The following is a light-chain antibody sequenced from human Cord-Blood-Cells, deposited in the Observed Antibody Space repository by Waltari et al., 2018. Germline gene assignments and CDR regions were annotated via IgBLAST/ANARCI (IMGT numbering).Light chain of an antibody. CDR2: DVS. Sequence: QSALTQSRSVSGSPGPSVTISCTGTSSDVGGYHYVSWYQQHPGKAPKLMIYDVSKRPAGVPDRFSGSKSGNTASLTISGLQAEDEADYYCCSYAGSYTLFGGGTKLTVL. CDR3: CSYAGSYTL. V-gene: IGLV2-11*01. CDR1: SSDVGGYHY. J-gene: IGLJ2*01.